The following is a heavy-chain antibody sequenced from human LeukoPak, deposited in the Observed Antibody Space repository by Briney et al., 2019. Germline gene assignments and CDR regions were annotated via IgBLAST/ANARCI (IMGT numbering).Heavy chain of an antibody. Sequence: GESLKISCKVSGYSFTSYWIGWVRQMPGKGLEWMGIIYPGDSDTRYSPSFQGQVTISADKSTYTAYLQWSTLKASDTAMYFCARQEDQQERERGAFDIWGQGTMVTVSS. D-gene: IGHD1-26*01. CDR3: ARQEDQQERERGAFDI. J-gene: IGHJ3*02. V-gene: IGHV5-51*01. CDR1: GYSFTSYW. CDR2: IYPGDSDT.